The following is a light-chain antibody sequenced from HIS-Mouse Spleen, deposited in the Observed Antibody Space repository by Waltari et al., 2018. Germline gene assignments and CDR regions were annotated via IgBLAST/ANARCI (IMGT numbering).Light chain of an antibody. V-gene: IGLV2-8*01. J-gene: IGLJ3*02. Sequence: QSALTQPPSASGSPGQSVTISCTGTSSAVGGYTSVSWYQQHPGKAPKRMIYEVSKRPSGVPDRFSGSKSGNTASLTVSGLQAEDEADYYCSSYAGSNNWVFGGGTKLTVL. CDR2: EVS. CDR1: SSAVGGYTS. CDR3: SSYAGSNNWV.